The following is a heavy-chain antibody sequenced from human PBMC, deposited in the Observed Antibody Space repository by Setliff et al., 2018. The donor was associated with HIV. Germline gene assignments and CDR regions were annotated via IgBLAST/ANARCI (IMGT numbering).Heavy chain of an antibody. D-gene: IGHD3-10*01. Sequence: PSETLSLTCTVSGGSISSGGYYWSWIRQHPGKGLEWIGFIYYSGGTYHNPSLKSRVTISVDTSKNQFSLKLNSVTAADTAVYYCARAKSLVRGVNYFDYWGQGTLVTVSS. CDR3: ARAKSLVRGVNYFDY. CDR1: GGSISSGGYY. V-gene: IGHV4-31*03. J-gene: IGHJ4*02. CDR2: IYYSGGT.